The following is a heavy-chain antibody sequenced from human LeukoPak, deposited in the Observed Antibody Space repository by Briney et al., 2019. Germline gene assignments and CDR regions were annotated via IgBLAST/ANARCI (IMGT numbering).Heavy chain of an antibody. CDR1: GFTFSSYA. CDR2: VSGSAGST. V-gene: IGHV3-23*01. CDR3: AKLGGSVNSGYGFDY. D-gene: IGHD5-12*01. Sequence: GGSLRLSCAASGFTFSSYAMSWVRQAPGKGLEWVSAVSGSAGSTYYAASVKGRFTISRDNSKNTLYLQMNSLRAEDTAVYYCAKLGGSVNSGYGFDYWGQGTLVTVSS. J-gene: IGHJ4*02.